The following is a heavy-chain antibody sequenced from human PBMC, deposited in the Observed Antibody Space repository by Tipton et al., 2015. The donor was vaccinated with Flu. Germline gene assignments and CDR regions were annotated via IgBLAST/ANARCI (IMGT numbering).Heavy chain of an antibody. CDR1: GDSVSNFY. D-gene: IGHD3-3*01. CDR2: VHHSGRT. J-gene: IGHJ6*02. Sequence: TLSLTCSVSGDSVSNFYWSWIRQPPGRGLEWIGYVHHSGRTNYNPSLTSRLTISLDTSKNQLSLRLTSVTAADAAVYYCARLQGLYYLDLPDYYYHSMDVWGQGTTVTVSS. CDR3: ARLQGLYYLDLPDYYYHSMDV. V-gene: IGHV4-59*08.